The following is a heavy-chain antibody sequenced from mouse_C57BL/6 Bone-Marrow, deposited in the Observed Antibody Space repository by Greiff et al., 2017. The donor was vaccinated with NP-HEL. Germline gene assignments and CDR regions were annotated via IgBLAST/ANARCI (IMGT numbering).Heavy chain of an antibody. CDR3: ARRLWLRRNYYAMDY. J-gene: IGHJ4*01. Sequence: QVQLKESGPELVKPGASVKLSCKASGYTFTSYDINWVKQRPGQGLEWIGWIYPRDGSTKYNEKFKGKATLTVDTSSSTAYMELHSLTSEDSAVYFCARRLWLRRNYYAMDYWGQGTSVTVSS. D-gene: IGHD2-2*01. CDR2: IYPRDGST. CDR1: GYTFTSYD. V-gene: IGHV1-85*01.